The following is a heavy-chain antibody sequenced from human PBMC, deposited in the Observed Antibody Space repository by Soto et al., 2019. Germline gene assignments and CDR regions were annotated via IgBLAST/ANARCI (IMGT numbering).Heavy chain of an antibody. CDR3: ARDLSWGSNWYYYMDV. J-gene: IGHJ6*03. Sequence: EVQLVESGGGLVQPGGSLRLSCATSGFILSDCAMNWVRQAPGKGLEWVSYISSSSSVIDYADSVKGRFTGSRDNARNSLYLQMNSPRAEDTAVYYCARDLSWGSNWYYYMDVWGKGTTVTVSS. CDR1: GFILSDCA. D-gene: IGHD7-27*01. V-gene: IGHV3-48*01. CDR2: ISSSSSVI.